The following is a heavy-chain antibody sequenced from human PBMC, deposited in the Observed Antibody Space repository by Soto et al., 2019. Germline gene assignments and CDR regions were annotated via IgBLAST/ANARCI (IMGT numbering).Heavy chain of an antibody. Sequence: LRLSCAASGFTFSSYAMSWVRQAPGKGLEWVSAISGSGGSTYYADSVKGRFTISRDNSKNTLYLQMNSLRAEDTAVYYCGRSGYDSSGYYYPTYIDYWGQGTLVTVSS. CDR1: GFTFSSYA. J-gene: IGHJ4*02. CDR3: GRSGYDSSGYYYPTYIDY. D-gene: IGHD3-22*01. V-gene: IGHV3-23*01. CDR2: ISGSGGST.